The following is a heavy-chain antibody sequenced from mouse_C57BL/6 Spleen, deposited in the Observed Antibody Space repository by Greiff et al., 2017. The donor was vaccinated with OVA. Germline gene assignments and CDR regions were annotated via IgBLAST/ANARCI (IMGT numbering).Heavy chain of an antibody. J-gene: IGHJ4*01. V-gene: IGHV1-53*01. Sequence: QVQLQQPGTELVKPGASVKLSCKASGYTFTSYWMPWVKQRPGQGLEWIGNINPSNGGTNYNEKFKSKATLTVDKSSSTAYMQLSSLTSEDSAVYYCALITTVHYAMDYWGQGTSVTVSS. D-gene: IGHD1-1*01. CDR1: GYTFTSYW. CDR2: INPSNGGT. CDR3: ALITTVHYAMDY.